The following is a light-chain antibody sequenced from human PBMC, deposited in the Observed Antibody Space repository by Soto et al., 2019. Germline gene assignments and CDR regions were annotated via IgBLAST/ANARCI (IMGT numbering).Light chain of an antibody. CDR1: QSVSSN. J-gene: IGKJ4*01. CDR2: GAS. Sequence: EIVMTQSPATLSVSPGERATLSCRASQSVSSNLAWYQQKPGQAPRLLIYGASTRATGIPARFSGSGSGTEFTLTISSLQSEDFAVYYCQHYHNWPPSLTFGGGTKVEIK. V-gene: IGKV3-15*01. CDR3: QHYHNWPPSLT.